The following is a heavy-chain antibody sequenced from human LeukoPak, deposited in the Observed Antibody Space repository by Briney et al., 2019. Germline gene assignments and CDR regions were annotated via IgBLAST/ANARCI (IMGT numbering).Heavy chain of an antibody. CDR2: ITSSGGST. Sequence: PGGSLRLSCAASGFTFSSYAMHWVRQAPGRGLEYVSAITSSGGSTFYADSVKGRFTISRDNSKNTLYLQMGSLRADDMAVYYCTRGPGYDYVWGSYRADYWGQGTLVTVSS. J-gene: IGHJ4*02. CDR3: TRGPGYDYVWGSYRADY. CDR1: GFTFSSYA. D-gene: IGHD3-16*02. V-gene: IGHV3-64*02.